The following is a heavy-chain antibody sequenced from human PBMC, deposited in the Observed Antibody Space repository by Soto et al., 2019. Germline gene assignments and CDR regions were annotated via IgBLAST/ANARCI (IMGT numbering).Heavy chain of an antibody. D-gene: IGHD1-1*01. CDR1: GRSVSSTHC. Sequence: PSXTLSLTCPVSGRSVSSTHCWTWLRHTPGKELEWLGEIYHIGSTKYNPSLKSRVTMSVDKSKNIVSVNLGTVNSAHTAVYYCASKPYNLNTWMVYWGPGILVTVSS. V-gene: IGHV4-4*02. CDR2: IYHIGST. CDR3: ASKPYNLNTWMVY. J-gene: IGHJ4*02.